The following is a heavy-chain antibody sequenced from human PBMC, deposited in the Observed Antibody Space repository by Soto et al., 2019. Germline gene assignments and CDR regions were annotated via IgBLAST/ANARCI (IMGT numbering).Heavy chain of an antibody. D-gene: IGHD1-1*01. CDR2: IRGDSART. CDR1: GFTFSTFA. V-gene: IGHV3-23*01. J-gene: IGHJ4*02. CDR3: ATQDFRGTTGTT. Sequence: EVQLLESGGDFVQPGGSLRLSCAASGFTFSTFAMGWVRQAPGRGLEWLSLIRGDSARTYYAISVQGRFIISRDNSKNILYLQMNSLRVDDTAVYFCATQDFRGTTGTTWGQGTLVTVSS.